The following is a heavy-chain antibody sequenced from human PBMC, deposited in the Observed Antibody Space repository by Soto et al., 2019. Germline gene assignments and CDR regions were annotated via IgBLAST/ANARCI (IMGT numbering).Heavy chain of an antibody. CDR2: IYYSGST. CDR3: ARYYGGYSDY. Sequence: QVQLQESGPGLVKPSETLSLTCTVSGGSISSYYWSWIRQPPGKGLEWIGYIYYSGSTNYHPSLKRSGTLTRNTSKKQFSLELGFLTAADTAVYYCARYYGGYSDYWGQGTLVTVSS. V-gene: IGHV4-59*08. CDR1: GGSISSYY. J-gene: IGHJ4*02. D-gene: IGHD3-10*01.